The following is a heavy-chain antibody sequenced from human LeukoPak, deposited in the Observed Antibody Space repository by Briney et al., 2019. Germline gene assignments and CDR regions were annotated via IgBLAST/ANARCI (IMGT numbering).Heavy chain of an antibody. CDR2: INWNGGST. CDR3: AGGYSGYDSKAHYYYYYMDV. D-gene: IGHD5-12*01. CDR1: GFTFDDYG. Sequence: GGSLRLSCAASGFTFDDYGTSWVRHAPGKGLEWVSGINWNGGSTGYADSVKGRFTISRDNAKNSLYLQMNSLRAEDTALYYCAGGYSGYDSKAHYYYYYMDVWGKGTTVTVSS. V-gene: IGHV3-20*04. J-gene: IGHJ6*03.